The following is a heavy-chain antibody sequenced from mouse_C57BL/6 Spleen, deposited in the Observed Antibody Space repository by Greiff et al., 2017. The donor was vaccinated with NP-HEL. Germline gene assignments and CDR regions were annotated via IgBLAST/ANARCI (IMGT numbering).Heavy chain of an antibody. CDR3: ARDSNYDAY. CDR2: IDPANGNT. D-gene: IGHD2-5*01. Sequence: VQLQQSVAELVRPGASVKLSCTASGFNIKNTYMHWVKQRPEQGLEWIGRIDPANGNTNYAPKFQGKSTITADTSSNTAYQQISSLTSEDTAIYYCARDSNYDAYWGQGTLVTVSA. CDR1: GFNIKNTY. V-gene: IGHV14-3*01. J-gene: IGHJ3*01.